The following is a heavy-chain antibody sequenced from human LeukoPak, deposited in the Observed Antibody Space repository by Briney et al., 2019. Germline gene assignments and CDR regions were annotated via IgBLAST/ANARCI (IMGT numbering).Heavy chain of an antibody. CDR3: ARDRGPNEYSYGFGSWFDP. Sequence: GGSLRLSCAASGFTFSSYSMNWVRQAPGKGLEWVSSISSSSSYIYYADSVKGRFTISRDNTKKSLYLQMNSLRAEDTAVYYCARDRGPNEYSYGFGSWFDPWGQGTLVTVSS. CDR1: GFTFSSYS. V-gene: IGHV3-21*04. J-gene: IGHJ5*02. D-gene: IGHD5-18*01. CDR2: ISSSSSYI.